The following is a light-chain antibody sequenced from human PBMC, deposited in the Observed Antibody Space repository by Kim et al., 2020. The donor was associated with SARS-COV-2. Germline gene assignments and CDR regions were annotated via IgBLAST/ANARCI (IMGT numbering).Light chain of an antibody. J-gene: IGKJ5*01. CDR2: DAS. CDR3: QQRSSWPP. V-gene: IGKV3-11*01. Sequence: SSAQGAPLSCRARQSVSSYLAWYQQKPGQAPRLLIYDASNRDTGIPARFSVRGSGTDFTLTISSLEPEDSAVYYCQQRSSWPPFGQGTRLEIK. CDR1: QSVSSY.